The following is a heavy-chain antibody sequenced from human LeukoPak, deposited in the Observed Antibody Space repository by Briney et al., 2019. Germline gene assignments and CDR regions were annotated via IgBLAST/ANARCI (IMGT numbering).Heavy chain of an antibody. V-gene: IGHV4-39*07. CDR2: IYYSGST. Sequence: SETLSLTCTVSGGSISSSSYYWGWIRQTPGKGLEWIGSIYYSGSTYYNPSLKSRVTISVDTSKNQFSLKLSSVTAADTAMYYCARDQWLVPHYFDYWGQGTLVTVSS. D-gene: IGHD6-19*01. CDR3: ARDQWLVPHYFDY. CDR1: GGSISSSSYY. J-gene: IGHJ4*02.